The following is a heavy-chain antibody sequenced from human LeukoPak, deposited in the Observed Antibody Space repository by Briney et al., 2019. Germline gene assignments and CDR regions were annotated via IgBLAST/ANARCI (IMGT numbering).Heavy chain of an antibody. CDR3: ARCDITMVRGVIMGSFDY. J-gene: IGHJ4*02. CDR2: IIPIFGTA. CDR1: GGTFSSYA. V-gene: IGHV1-69*06. Sequence: GASVKVSCKASGGTFSSYAISWVRQAPEQGLEWMGGIIPIFGTANYAQKFQGRVTITADKSTSTAYMELSSLGSEDTAVYYCARCDITMVRGVIMGSFDYWGQGTLVTVSS. D-gene: IGHD3-10*01.